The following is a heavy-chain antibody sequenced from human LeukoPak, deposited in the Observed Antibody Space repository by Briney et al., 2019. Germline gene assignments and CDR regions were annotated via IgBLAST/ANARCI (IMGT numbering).Heavy chain of an antibody. V-gene: IGHV3-21*01. CDR2: ISSSSSYI. Sequence: GGSLRLSCAASGFTFSSYAMSWVRQAPGKGLEWVSSISSSSSYIYYADSVKGRFTISRDNAKNSLYLQMNSLRAEDTAVYYCARERYQRDAFDIWGQGTMVTVSS. CDR1: GFTFSSYA. J-gene: IGHJ3*02. D-gene: IGHD6-25*01. CDR3: ARERYQRDAFDI.